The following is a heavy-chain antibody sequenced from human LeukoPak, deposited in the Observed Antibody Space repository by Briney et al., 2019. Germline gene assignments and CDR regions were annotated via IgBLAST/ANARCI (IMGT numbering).Heavy chain of an antibody. CDR3: ARRDSSSYWFFDL. CDR2: VSYSGST. Sequence: SETLSLTCTVSGASISSSYWSWIRQRPGKGLGSIGYVSYSGSTNYHPSLKSRVTISVDTSKSQFSLKLTSVTAAATAVYFCARRDSSSYWFFDLWGRGTLVTVSS. D-gene: IGHD3-22*01. V-gene: IGHV4-59*08. J-gene: IGHJ2*01. CDR1: GASISSSY.